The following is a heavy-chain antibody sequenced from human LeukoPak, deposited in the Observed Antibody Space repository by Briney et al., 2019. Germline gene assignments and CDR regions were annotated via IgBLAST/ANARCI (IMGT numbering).Heavy chain of an antibody. D-gene: IGHD3-10*01. Sequence: PSETLSLTCTVSGDSISSGSYYWSWLRQHPGKGLEWIGYIYYTGSTYYNPSLNNRVTISVDTSKNQFSLKLTSVTAADTAVYYCARDEGGRHYYGSGSRVYWGQGTLVTVSS. CDR3: ARDEGGRHYYGSGSRVY. V-gene: IGHV4-31*03. CDR1: GDSISSGSYY. J-gene: IGHJ4*02. CDR2: IYYTGST.